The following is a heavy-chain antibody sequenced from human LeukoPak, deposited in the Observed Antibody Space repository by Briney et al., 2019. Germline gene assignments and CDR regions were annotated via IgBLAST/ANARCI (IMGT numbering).Heavy chain of an antibody. J-gene: IGHJ4*02. D-gene: IGHD3-10*01. CDR1: GYSFSSYW. V-gene: IGHV5-51*01. CDR2: IYPGDSDT. CDR3: ARHYYASGSYYNDY. Sequence: GESLKISCQGSGYSFSSYWIGWVRQMPGKGLEWMGIIYPGDSDTRYSPSFQGQVTISAVKSISTAYLQWSSLKASDAAMYYCARHYYASGSYYNDYWGQGTLVTVSS.